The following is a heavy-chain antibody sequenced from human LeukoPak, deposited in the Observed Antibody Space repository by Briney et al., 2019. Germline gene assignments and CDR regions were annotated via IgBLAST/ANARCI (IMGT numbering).Heavy chain of an antibody. CDR1: GFPLSNFR. V-gene: IGHV3-15*01. CDR3: TRDQLSGYGSGS. J-gene: IGHJ5*02. D-gene: IGHD5-12*01. Sequence: WGALRLSWASSGFPLSNFRMSWVRQAPGKGLEWVGRIQSKRDAGTTDYPPPVNRRFTSSIDEPKITVYLQMNRLKTEDTAVFYCTRDQLSGYGSGSWGEGALVTLSS. CDR2: IQSKRDAGTT.